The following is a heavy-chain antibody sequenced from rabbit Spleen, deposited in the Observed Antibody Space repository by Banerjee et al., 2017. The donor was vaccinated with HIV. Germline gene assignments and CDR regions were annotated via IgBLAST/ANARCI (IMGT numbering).Heavy chain of an antibody. CDR3: ARDLVGVIGWNFNL. CDR2: INAVTGKP. CDR1: GFSFSNKVV. J-gene: IGHJ4*01. Sequence: QEQVLESGGGLVKPEGSLKLSCTASGFSFSNKVVMCWVRQAPGKGLEWIACINAVTGKPVYATWAKGRFTISKASSTTVTLQLTSLTAADTATCFCARDLVGVIGWNFNLWGPGTLVTVS. V-gene: IGHV1S45*01. D-gene: IGHD1-1*01.